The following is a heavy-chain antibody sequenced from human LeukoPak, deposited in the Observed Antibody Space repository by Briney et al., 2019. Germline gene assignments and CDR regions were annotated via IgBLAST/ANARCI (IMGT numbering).Heavy chain of an antibody. J-gene: IGHJ4*01. CDR1: VFTFSTHD. CDR2: IRYDGSHE. Sequence: GGSLRLSCGASVFTFSTHDMHWVRQAPGKGLEWVAFIRYDGSHEYYADSVKGRFTISRDNSKDTLYLQMNSVRSEDTALYYCAKPSGSGVDYWGQGTRVTVSS. CDR3: AKPSGSGVDY. V-gene: IGHV3-30*02. D-gene: IGHD1-26*01.